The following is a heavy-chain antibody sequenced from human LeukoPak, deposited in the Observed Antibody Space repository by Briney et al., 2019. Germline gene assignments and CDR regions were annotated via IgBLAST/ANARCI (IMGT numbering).Heavy chain of an antibody. CDR3: AKKFRGTTVISGDYFDY. V-gene: IGHV3-30-3*02. J-gene: IGHJ4*02. Sequence: GGSLRLSCAASGFTFSSYAMHWVRQTPGKGLEWVAVMSSDGSKKYYADSVKGRFPISRDNSKNTLYLQMNSLRAEDTAVYYCAKKFRGTTVISGDYFDYWGQGTLVTVSS. D-gene: IGHD4-17*01. CDR2: MSSDGSKK. CDR1: GFTFSSYA.